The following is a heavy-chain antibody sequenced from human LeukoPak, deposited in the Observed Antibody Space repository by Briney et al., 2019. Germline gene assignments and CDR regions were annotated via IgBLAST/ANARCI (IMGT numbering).Heavy chain of an antibody. CDR2: IYSGGST. CDR1: GFTVSSNY. J-gene: IGHJ4*02. CDR3: ARVGYYDSSGYYTGGDYYFDY. Sequence: PGGSPRLSCAASGFTVSSNYMSWVRQAPGKGLEWVSVIYSGGSTYYADSVKGRFTISRDNSKNTLYLQMNSLRAEDTAVYYCARVGYYDSSGYYTGGDYYFDYWGQGTLVTVSS. D-gene: IGHD3-22*01. V-gene: IGHV3-66*01.